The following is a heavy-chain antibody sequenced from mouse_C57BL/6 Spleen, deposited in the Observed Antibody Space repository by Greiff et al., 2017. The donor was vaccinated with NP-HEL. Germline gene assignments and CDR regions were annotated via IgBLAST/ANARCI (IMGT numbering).Heavy chain of an antibody. D-gene: IGHD2-1*01. CDR1: GYAFSSSW. CDR2: IYPGDGDT. CDR3: ARSGNYRFAY. J-gene: IGHJ3*01. V-gene: IGHV1-82*01. Sequence: QVQLQQSGPELVKPGASVKISCKASGYAFSSSWMNWVKQRPGKGLEWIGRIYPGDGDTNYNGKFKGKATLTADKSSSTAYMQLSSLTSEDSAVYFCARSGNYRFAYWGQGTLVTVSA.